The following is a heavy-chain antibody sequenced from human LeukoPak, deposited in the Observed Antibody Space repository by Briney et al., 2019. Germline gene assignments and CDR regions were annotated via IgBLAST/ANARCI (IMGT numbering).Heavy chain of an antibody. Sequence: NTSETLSLTCTVSGGSINGYYWSWIRQPPGKGLEWIGYIYYLGSTNYNPSLKSPVTISLDTSKNQFSLKLRSVTAADTAVYYCARDLRLGYGDYDRSFDYWGQGTLVTVSS. CDR1: GGSINGYY. CDR3: ARDLRLGYGDYDRSFDY. CDR2: IYYLGST. V-gene: IGHV4-59*01. D-gene: IGHD4-17*01. J-gene: IGHJ4*02.